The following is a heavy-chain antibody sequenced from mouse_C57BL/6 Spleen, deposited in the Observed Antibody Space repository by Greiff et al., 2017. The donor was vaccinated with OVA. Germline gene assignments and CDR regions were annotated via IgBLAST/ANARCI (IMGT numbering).Heavy chain of an antibody. CDR1: GFSLTSYG. V-gene: IGHV2-5*01. CDR3: AKSPLDWYFDV. CDR2: IWRGGSS. J-gene: IGHJ1*03. D-gene: IGHD2-10*02. Sequence: VKVEESGPGLVQPSQSLSITCTVSGFSLTSYGVHWVRQSPGKGLEWLGVIWRGGSSDYNAAFMSRLSITKDNSKSQVFFKMNSLQADDTAIYYCAKSPLDWYFDVWGTGTTVTVSS.